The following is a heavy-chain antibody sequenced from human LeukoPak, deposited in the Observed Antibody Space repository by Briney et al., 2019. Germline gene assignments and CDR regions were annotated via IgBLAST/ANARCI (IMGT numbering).Heavy chain of an antibody. CDR2: VNPNSGNT. CDR3: ARGLRGSPAFDY. V-gene: IGHV1-8*01. D-gene: IGHD2-2*01. J-gene: IGHJ4*02. CDR1: GYTFTSYD. Sequence: ASVKVSCKTSGYTFTSYDLNWVRQATGQGLEWMGWVNPNSGNTGYAQKFQGRVTMTMDPSISTAYMELSSLRSEDTAVYYCARGLRGSPAFDYWGQGTLVTVSS.